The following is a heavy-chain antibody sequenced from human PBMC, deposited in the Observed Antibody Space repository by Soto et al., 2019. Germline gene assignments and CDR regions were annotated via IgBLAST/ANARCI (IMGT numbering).Heavy chain of an antibody. CDR1: GGTFSSYA. Sequence: QVQLVQSGAEVQKPGSSVKVSCKASGGTFSSYAISWVRQAPGQGLEWMGGIIPIFGTANYAQKFQGRVTITADESTSTAYMELSSLRSEDTAVYYCARAYYDYVWGSYRYTYFDYWGQGTLVTVSS. V-gene: IGHV1-69*01. CDR2: IIPIFGTA. CDR3: ARAYYDYVWGSYRYTYFDY. D-gene: IGHD3-16*02. J-gene: IGHJ4*02.